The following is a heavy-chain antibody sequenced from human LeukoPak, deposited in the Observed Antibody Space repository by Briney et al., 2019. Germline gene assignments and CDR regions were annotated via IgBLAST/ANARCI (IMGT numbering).Heavy chain of an antibody. V-gene: IGHV3-11*01. CDR2: ISSSGGTT. J-gene: IGHJ6*02. CDR3: ARSNYYTVDV. Sequence: LSLTCAVYGGSFSGYYWSWIRQPPGKGPEWISYISSSGGTTTYVDSVKGRFTISRDNAKNSLYLQMNSLRADDTAVYYCARSNYYTVDVWGQGTAVTVSS. CDR1: GGSFSGYY.